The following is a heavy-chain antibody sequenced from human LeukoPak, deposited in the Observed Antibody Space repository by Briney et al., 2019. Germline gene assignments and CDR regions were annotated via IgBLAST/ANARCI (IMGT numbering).Heavy chain of an antibody. CDR2: ISGSGGST. J-gene: IGHJ4*02. CDR1: GFTFSSYA. V-gene: IGHV3-23*01. Sequence: GGSLRLSCAASGFTFSSYAMSWVRQAPGKGLEWVSAISGSGGSTYYADSVKGRFTISRDNFKNTLYLQMNSLRAEDTAVYYCAKDLPHCSSTSCPLYYFDYWGQGTLVTVSS. D-gene: IGHD2-2*01. CDR3: AKDLPHCSSTSCPLYYFDY.